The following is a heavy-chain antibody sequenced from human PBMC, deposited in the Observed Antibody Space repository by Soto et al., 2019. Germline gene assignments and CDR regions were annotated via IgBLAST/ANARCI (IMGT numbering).Heavy chain of an antibody. Sequence: PGESLKISCKGSGYSFSGYWIGWVRQMPGKGLEWMGIINLGDSDTRYSPSFQGQVTISADKSISTACLQWSSLKASDTAMYYCARPSIAAAGMSYYYGMDVWGQGTTVTVSS. D-gene: IGHD6-13*01. V-gene: IGHV5-51*01. CDR2: INLGDSDT. CDR3: ARPSIAAAGMSYYYGMDV. J-gene: IGHJ6*02. CDR1: GYSFSGYW.